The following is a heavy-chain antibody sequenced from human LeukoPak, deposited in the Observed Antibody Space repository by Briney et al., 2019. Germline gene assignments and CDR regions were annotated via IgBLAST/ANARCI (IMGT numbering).Heavy chain of an antibody. V-gene: IGHV3-7*01. CDR1: GFTLSFYW. J-gene: IGHJ4*02. CDR2: IRQDGSEK. Sequence: GGSLRLSCAASGFTLSFYWMSWVRQAPGKGLEWVANIRQDGSEKNYADSVKGRFSVSRDNAKNSLYLQMESLRAEDTAVYYCAVIDSNAWQVRLDYWGQGTLVTVSS. D-gene: IGHD3-16*02. CDR3: AVIDSNAWQVRLDY.